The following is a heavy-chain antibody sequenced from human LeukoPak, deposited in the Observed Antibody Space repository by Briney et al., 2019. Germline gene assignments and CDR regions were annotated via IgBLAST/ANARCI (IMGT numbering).Heavy chain of an antibody. CDR2: IYTSGST. CDR3: AREEWMGAFDI. V-gene: IGHV4-61*02. D-gene: IGHD3-3*01. CDR1: GGSISSGSYY. Sequence: SETLSLTCTVSGGSISSGSYYWSWIRQPAGKGLEWIGRIYTSGSTNYNPSLKSRVTISVDTSKNQFSLKLSSVTAADTAVYYCAREEWMGAFDIWGQGAMVTVSS. J-gene: IGHJ3*02.